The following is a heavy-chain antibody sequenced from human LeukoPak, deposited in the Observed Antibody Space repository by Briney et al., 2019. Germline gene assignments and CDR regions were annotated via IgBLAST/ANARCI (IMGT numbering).Heavy chain of an antibody. CDR3: AKGGEQVTWNFPN. CDR1: GFTFRSCG. V-gene: IGHV3-23*01. Sequence: GGSLRLSCAASGFTFRSCGMSWVRQAPGKGLEWVSIISDNGANTYYADSVRGRFTISRDNSQNTLYLQMNSLRAEDTAVYYCAKGGEQVTWNFPNWGQGTLVTVSS. J-gene: IGHJ1*01. D-gene: IGHD1-7*01. CDR2: ISDNGANT.